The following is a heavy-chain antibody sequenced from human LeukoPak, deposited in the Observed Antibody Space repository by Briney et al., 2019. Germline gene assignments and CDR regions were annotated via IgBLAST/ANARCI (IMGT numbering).Heavy chain of an antibody. CDR2: IYYSGST. J-gene: IGHJ6*02. D-gene: IGHD2-2*01. CDR3: ARVSVVPATNYHYYGMDV. CDR1: GGSISSSSYY. Sequence: SETLSLTCTVSGGSISSSSYYWGWIRQPPGKGLEWIGSIYYSGSTYYNPSLKSRVTISVDTSKNQFSLKLSSVTAADTAVYYCARVSVVPATNYHYYGMDVWGQGTTVTVSS. V-gene: IGHV4-39*07.